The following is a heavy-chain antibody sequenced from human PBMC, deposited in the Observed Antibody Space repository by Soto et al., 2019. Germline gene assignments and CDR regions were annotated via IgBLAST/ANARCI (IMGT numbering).Heavy chain of an antibody. CDR1: GDSISSNYW. J-gene: IGHJ5*02. CDR3: ARGPGYNSGWYDQ. V-gene: IGHV4-4*02. Sequence: QVQLQESGPGLVKPSGTLSLTCGVSGDSISSNYWWGWVRQPPGKGLEWIGEIYHSGSTKFNPSLKSRLTISVDKSKNHLSLRLSSVTAADTAVYYCARGPGYNSGWYDQWGQGTLVTVSS. CDR2: IYHSGST. D-gene: IGHD6-19*01.